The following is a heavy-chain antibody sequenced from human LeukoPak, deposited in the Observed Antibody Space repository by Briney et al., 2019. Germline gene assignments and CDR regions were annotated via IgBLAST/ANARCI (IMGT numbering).Heavy chain of an antibody. J-gene: IGHJ4*02. CDR2: IYPADSDT. CDR1: GYTFTSYW. CDR3: ARQTYSGYEAGY. V-gene: IGHV5-51*01. D-gene: IGHD5-12*01. Sequence: GESLKISCKGSGYTFTSYWIGWVGQMPGRGLEWMGIIYPADSDTRYSPSFQGQVTISADKSFSTAYLQWSSLKASDTAMYYCARQTYSGYEAGYWGQGTLVTVSS.